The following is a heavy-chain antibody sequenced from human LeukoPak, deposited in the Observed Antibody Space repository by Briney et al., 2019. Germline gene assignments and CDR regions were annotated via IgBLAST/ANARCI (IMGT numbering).Heavy chain of an antibody. CDR2: INKNGGGT. D-gene: IGHD2-21*01. CDR1: GFTFTDHG. J-gene: IGHJ5*02. CDR3: ARETLGCGGDCLDL. V-gene: IGHV3-20*04. Sequence: GGSLRLSCTVSGFTFTDHGMSWVRQVSGKGLEWVSGINKNGGGTGYADSVKGRFTISRDSAKNSLYLQMSSLRAEDTAVYYCARETLGCGGDCLDLWGQGTRVTVSS.